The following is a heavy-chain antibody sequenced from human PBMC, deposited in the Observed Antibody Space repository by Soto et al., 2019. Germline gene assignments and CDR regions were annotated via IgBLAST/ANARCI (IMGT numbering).Heavy chain of an antibody. V-gene: IGHV3-30-3*01. Sequence: QVQLVESGGGVVQPGRSLRLSCAASGFTFSSYAMHWVRQAPGKGLEWVAVISYDGSNKYYADSVKGRFTISRDNSKNTLYLQMNSLRAEDTAVYYCARDSPPGSTPQGAVYYYYGMDVWGQGTTVTVSS. CDR3: ARDSPPGSTPQGAVYYYYGMDV. J-gene: IGHJ6*02. CDR2: ISYDGSNK. CDR1: GFTFSSYA. D-gene: IGHD3-10*01.